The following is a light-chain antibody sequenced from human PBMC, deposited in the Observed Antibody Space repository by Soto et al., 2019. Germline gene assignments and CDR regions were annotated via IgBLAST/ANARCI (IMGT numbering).Light chain of an antibody. J-gene: IGLJ1*01. CDR1: SSDVGGYNF. CDR2: EVS. CDR3: SSFSSGTTLFV. V-gene: IGLV2-14*01. Sequence: QSALTQPASVSGSPGQSITISCTGTSSDVGGYNFVSWYQQHPGKAPKLMIYEVSHRPSGVSDRFSGSKSANTASLTISGLQAEDEADYYCSSFSSGTTLFVFGGGTKLTVL.